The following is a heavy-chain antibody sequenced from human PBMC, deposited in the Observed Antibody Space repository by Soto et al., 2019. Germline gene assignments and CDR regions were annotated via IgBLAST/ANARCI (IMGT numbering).Heavy chain of an antibody. CDR1: GFTFGDYA. CDR3: TRAGLYGPPGFIDY. D-gene: IGHD2-8*01. CDR2: IRSKAYGGTT. J-gene: IGHJ4*02. Sequence: GGSLRLSCTASGFTFGDYAMSWFRQAPGKGLEWVGFIRSKAYGGTTEYAASVKGRFTISRDDSKSIAYLQMNSLKTEDTAVYYCTRAGLYGPPGFIDYWGQGTLVTVAS. V-gene: IGHV3-49*03.